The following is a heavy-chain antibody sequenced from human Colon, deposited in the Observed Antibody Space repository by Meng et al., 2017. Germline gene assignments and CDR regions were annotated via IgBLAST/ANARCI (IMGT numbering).Heavy chain of an antibody. Sequence: QVHLVQSGAEVKKPGVSVKVSRKASGGTFSSYAISWGRQAPGQGLEWMGGIITILGIANYEQKFQGRVTITADKSTSTAYMELSSLRSEDTAVYYCARPASVVYSYGSFDYWGQGTLVTVSS. D-gene: IGHD5-18*01. V-gene: IGHV1-69*10. CDR2: IITILGIA. CDR1: GGTFSSYA. J-gene: IGHJ4*02. CDR3: ARPASVVYSYGSFDY.